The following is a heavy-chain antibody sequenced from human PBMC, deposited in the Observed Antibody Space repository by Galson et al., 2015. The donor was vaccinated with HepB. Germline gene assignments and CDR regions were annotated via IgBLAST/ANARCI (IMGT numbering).Heavy chain of an antibody. CDR2: ISSNGGST. CDR1: GYTFSSYA. Sequence: SLRLSCAASGYTFSSYAMHWVRQAPGKGLEYVSAISSNGGSTYYADSVKGRFTISRDNSKNTLYLQMSSLRAEDTAVYYCVKESYGSGSFHDYWGQGTLVTVSS. CDR3: VKESYGSGSFHDY. D-gene: IGHD3-10*01. V-gene: IGHV3-64D*06. J-gene: IGHJ4*02.